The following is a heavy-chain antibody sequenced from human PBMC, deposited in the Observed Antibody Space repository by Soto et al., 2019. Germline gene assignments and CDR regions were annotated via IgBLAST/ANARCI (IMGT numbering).Heavy chain of an antibody. V-gene: IGHV4-4*02. J-gene: IGHJ4*02. CDR2: RLQSGNT. Sequence: QVQLQESGPGLVKPSGTLSLTCAVPGVSISSLDCGTGVRQPPGKGLEGCGKRLQSGNTNYNSSLESRVTISVDKSKNQFSLNLSSVTVADTAVYYCATRDTSRFYWGQGTLATVSS. CDR3: ATRDTSRFY. CDR1: GVSISSLDC. D-gene: IGHD6-13*01.